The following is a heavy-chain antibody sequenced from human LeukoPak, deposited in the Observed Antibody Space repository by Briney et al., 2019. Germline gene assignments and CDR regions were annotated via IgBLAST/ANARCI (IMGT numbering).Heavy chain of an antibody. CDR1: VGTFRSCA. CDR3: ARDRHGVRGVISENFDY. V-gene: IGHV3-30-3*01. Sequence: GGSLRLSCAVSVGTFRSCAMQWVCEAPGTGLERVAVISYDGSNKYYADSVKGRFTISRDNSKNTLYLQMNSLRAEGTAVYYCARDRHGVRGVISENFDYWGQGTLVTVSS. CDR2: ISYDGSNK. J-gene: IGHJ4*02. D-gene: IGHD3-10*01.